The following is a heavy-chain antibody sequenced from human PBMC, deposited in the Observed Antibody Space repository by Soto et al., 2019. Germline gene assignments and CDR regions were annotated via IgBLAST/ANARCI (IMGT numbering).Heavy chain of an antibody. CDR1: GGTFGSYA. CDR2: IIPITGTA. D-gene: IGHD2-2*01. V-gene: IGHV1-69*01. J-gene: IGHJ6*02. CDR3: ARSQGSSASLEIYYYYYYGMDV. Sequence: QVQLVQSGAEVKKPGSSVKVSCKASGGTFGSYAISWVRQAPGQGPEWMGGIIPITGTANYAQKFQGRVTITADESPSTDSMQLSSLRSEDTAVYYCARSQGSSASLEIYYYYYYGMDVWGQGTTVTVSS.